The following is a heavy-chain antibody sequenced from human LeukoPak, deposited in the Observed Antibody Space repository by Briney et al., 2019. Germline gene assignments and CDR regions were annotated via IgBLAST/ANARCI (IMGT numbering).Heavy chain of an antibody. J-gene: IGHJ4*02. CDR1: GFTFSNYG. D-gene: IGHD1-26*01. CDR3: AQGGSPGAFDY. V-gene: IGHV3-30*03. CDR2: ISYDGSNK. Sequence: GRSLRLSCAASGFTFSNYGMHWVRQAPGKGLEWVAVISYDGSNKYYADSVKGRFTISRDNAKNTLYLQMNSLRAEDTSVYYCAQGGSPGAFDYWGQGTLVTVSS.